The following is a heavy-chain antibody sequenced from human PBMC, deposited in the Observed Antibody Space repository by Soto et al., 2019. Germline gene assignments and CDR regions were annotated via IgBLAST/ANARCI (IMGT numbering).Heavy chain of an antibody. CDR3: AKAGGYCSSTICYKSQGGPGDYYYMDV. CDR1: GFTFSSYA. Sequence: GGSLRLSCAASGFTFSSYAMSWVRQAPGKGLEWVSAISGSGGSTYYADSVKGRFTISRDNSKTTLYLQMNSLGAEDTAVYYCAKAGGYCSSTICYKSQGGPGDYYYMDVWGKGTTVTVSS. J-gene: IGHJ6*03. CDR2: ISGSGGST. V-gene: IGHV3-23*01. D-gene: IGHD2-2*02.